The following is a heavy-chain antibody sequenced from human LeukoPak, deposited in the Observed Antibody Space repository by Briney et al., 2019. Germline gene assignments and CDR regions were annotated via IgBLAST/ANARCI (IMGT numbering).Heavy chain of an antibody. Sequence: GGSLRLSCAASGFTVSSNYMSWVRQAPGKGLEWVANIKQDGSDKNYLVSVRGRFTISRDNAKDSLFLQMNSLRGDDTAVYYCARDLKGALDYWGQGTLVTVSS. CDR2: IKQDGSDK. CDR1: GFTVSSNY. CDR3: ARDLKGALDY. V-gene: IGHV3-7*01. D-gene: IGHD3-16*01. J-gene: IGHJ4*02.